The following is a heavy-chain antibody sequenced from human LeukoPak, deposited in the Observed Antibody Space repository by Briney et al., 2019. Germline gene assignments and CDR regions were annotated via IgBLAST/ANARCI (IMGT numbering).Heavy chain of an antibody. Sequence: SVKVSCKASGGTFSSYAISWVRQAPGQGLEWMGGIIPIFGTANYAQKFQGRVTITADESTSTAYMELSSLRSEDTAVYYCARGRDITIFGVVITHRAYFDYWGQGTLVTVSS. V-gene: IGHV1-69*13. CDR2: IIPIFGTA. D-gene: IGHD3-3*01. CDR1: GGTFSSYA. CDR3: ARGRDITIFGVVITHRAYFDY. J-gene: IGHJ4*02.